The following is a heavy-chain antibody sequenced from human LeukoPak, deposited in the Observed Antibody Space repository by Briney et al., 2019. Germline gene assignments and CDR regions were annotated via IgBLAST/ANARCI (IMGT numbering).Heavy chain of an antibody. CDR1: GYSISSGYY. D-gene: IGHD3-3*02. CDR2: IYHSGSS. Sequence: SETLSLTCTVSGYSISSGYYWGWIWQPPGKGLEWIGSIYHSGSSYYNPSLKSRVTISVDTSKNQFSLKLSSVTAADTAVYYCAALDPQLASLDYWGQGTLVTVSS. CDR3: AALDPQLASLDY. V-gene: IGHV4-38-2*02. J-gene: IGHJ4*02.